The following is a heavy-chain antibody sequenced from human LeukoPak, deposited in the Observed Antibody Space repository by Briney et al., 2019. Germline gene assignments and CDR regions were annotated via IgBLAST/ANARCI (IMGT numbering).Heavy chain of an antibody. CDR2: IYYSGST. CDR3: ASLGGYDILTGYYKEYYFDY. CDR1: GGSISSYY. Sequence: PSETLSLTCTVSGGSISSYYWSWIRQPPGKGLEWIGYIYYSGSTNCNPSLKSRVTISVDTSKNQFSLKLSSVTAADTAVYYCASLGGYDILTGYYKEYYFDYWGQGTLVTVSS. V-gene: IGHV4-59*08. D-gene: IGHD3-9*01. J-gene: IGHJ4*02.